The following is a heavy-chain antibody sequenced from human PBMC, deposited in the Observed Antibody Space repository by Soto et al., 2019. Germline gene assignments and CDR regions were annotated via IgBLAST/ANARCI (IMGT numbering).Heavy chain of an antibody. J-gene: IGHJ4*02. CDR2: IWYDGSNK. D-gene: IGHD6-19*01. Sequence: GGSLRLSCAASGFTFSCYGMHWVRQAPGKGLEWVAVIWYDGSNKYYADSVKGRFTISRDNSKNTLYLQMNSLRAEDTAVYYCARETRIAVAALVYWGQGTLVTVSS. CDR3: ARETRIAVAALVY. V-gene: IGHV3-33*01. CDR1: GFTFSCYG.